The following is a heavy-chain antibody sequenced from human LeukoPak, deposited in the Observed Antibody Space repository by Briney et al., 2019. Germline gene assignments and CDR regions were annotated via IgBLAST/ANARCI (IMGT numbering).Heavy chain of an antibody. J-gene: IGHJ5*02. CDR2: ISAYNGNT. Sequence: ASLKVSCKASGYTLTSYGISWVRQAPGQGLEWMGWISAYNGNTNYAQKLQARVTMTTDTSTSTAYMELRSLRSDDTAVYYCARLYGDYPARFDPWGQGTLVTVSS. CDR1: GYTLTSYG. D-gene: IGHD4-17*01. V-gene: IGHV1-18*01. CDR3: ARLYGDYPARFDP.